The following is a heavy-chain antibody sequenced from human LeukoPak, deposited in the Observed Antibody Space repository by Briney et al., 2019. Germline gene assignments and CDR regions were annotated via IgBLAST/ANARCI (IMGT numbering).Heavy chain of an antibody. V-gene: IGHV3-21*01. CDR3: ARALSLAVAGPRSAFDI. CDR1: GFTFSSHS. CDR2: ISSSSSYI. D-gene: IGHD6-19*01. Sequence: PGGSLRLSCAASGFTFSSHSMNWVRQAPGKGLEWVSSISSSSSYIYYADSVKGRFTISRDNAKNSLYLQMNSLRAEDTAVYYCARALSLAVAGPRSAFDIWGQGTMVTVSS. J-gene: IGHJ3*02.